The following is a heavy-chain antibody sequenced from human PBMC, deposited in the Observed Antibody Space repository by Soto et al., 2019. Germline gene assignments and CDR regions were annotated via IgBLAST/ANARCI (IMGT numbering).Heavy chain of an antibody. D-gene: IGHD6-19*01. CDR2: ISSSSSTI. CDR3: ARGPSIAVAGIVDWFDP. V-gene: IGHV3-48*01. CDR1: GFTFSSYS. Sequence: GGSLRLSCAASGFTFSSYSMNWVRQAPGKGLEWVSYISSSSSTIYYADSVKGRFTISRNNAKNSLYLQMNSLRAEDTAVYYCARGPSIAVAGIVDWFDPCGQGTLVTVSS. J-gene: IGHJ5*02.